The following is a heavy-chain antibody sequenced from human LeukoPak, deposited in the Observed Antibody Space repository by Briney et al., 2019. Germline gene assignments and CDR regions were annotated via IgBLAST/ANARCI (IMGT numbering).Heavy chain of an antibody. CDR3: AKDGHSSSWYGGGFYYYYYYMDV. J-gene: IGHJ6*03. V-gene: IGHV3-33*06. CDR2: IWYDGSNK. CDR1: GFTFSSYG. Sequence: GGSLRLSCAASGFTFSSYGMHWVRQAPGKGLEWVAVIWYDGSNKYYADSVKGRFTISRDNSKNTLYLQMNSLRAEDTAVYYCAKDGHSSSWYGGGFYYYYYYMDVWGKGTTVTVSS. D-gene: IGHD6-13*01.